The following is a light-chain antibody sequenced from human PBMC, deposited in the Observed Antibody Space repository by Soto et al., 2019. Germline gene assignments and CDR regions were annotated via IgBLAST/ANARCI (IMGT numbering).Light chain of an antibody. V-gene: IGKV3-15*01. J-gene: IGKJ1*01. CDR2: GAS. CDR3: QQYNNWLWT. CDR1: ENIYTN. Sequence: IVLANSPATLPRAPGERATRSWRASENIYTNLAWYQQKPGQAPRLLFYGASTRATGLPARFSGTGSGAEFTLTISSLQPEDFAVYYCQQYNNWLWTFGQGTKVDIK.